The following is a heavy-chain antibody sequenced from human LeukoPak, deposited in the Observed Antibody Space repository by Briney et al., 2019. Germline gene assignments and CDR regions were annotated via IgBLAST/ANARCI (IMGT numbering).Heavy chain of an antibody. CDR2: INHSGST. Sequence: SETLSLTCAVYGGSFSGYYWSWIRQPPGKGLEWLGEINHSGSTNYNPSLKSRVTISVDTSKNQFSLELHSVTAADTAVYYCARGGTAGRYFDWLFPKGYFDYWGQGTLVTVSS. CDR1: GGSFSGYY. D-gene: IGHD3-9*01. V-gene: IGHV4-34*01. J-gene: IGHJ4*02. CDR3: ARGGTAGRYFDWLFPKGYFDY.